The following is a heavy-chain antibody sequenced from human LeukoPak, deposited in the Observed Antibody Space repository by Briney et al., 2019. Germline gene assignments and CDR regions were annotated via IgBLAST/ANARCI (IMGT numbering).Heavy chain of an antibody. CDR1: GFTFNNYA. CDR2: ISGNGDST. CDR3: ARRGLNWGDFDY. V-gene: IGHV3-23*01. J-gene: IGHJ4*02. D-gene: IGHD7-27*01. Sequence: GGSLRLSCAASGFTFNNYAMNWVRQPPGEGLEWVSTISGNGDSTFYADSVKGRFTNSRDDSKNTLYLQMNSLTVEDTALYFCARRGLNWGDFDYWGQGSQVTVSS.